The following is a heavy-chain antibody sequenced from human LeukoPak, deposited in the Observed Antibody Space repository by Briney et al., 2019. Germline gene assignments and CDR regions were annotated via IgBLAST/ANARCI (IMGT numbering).Heavy chain of an antibody. J-gene: IGHJ4*02. Sequence: KSGGSLRLSCAASGFTLTNAWMTWVRQAPGKGLEWIGRIKSKTDGGTTDYAAPVKGRFTISRDDSKNTLYLQMNSLKTEDTAVYYSTTETKGWGQGTLVIVSP. CDR2: IKSKTDGGTT. V-gene: IGHV3-15*01. CDR3: TTETKG. CDR1: GFTLTNAW.